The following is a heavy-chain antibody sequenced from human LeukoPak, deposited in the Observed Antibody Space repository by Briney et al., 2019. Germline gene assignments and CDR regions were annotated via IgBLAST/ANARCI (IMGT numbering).Heavy chain of an antibody. CDR3: ARNGFGELKNWFDS. J-gene: IGHJ5*01. CDR2: MNPNSGNT. Sequence: GASVKVSCKASGYTFTSYDINWVRQATGQGLEWMGWMNPNSGNTGYAQKFQGRVTMTRNTSISTAYMELSSLRSEDTAVYYCARNGFGELKNWFDSWGQGTLVTVSS. V-gene: IGHV1-8*01. D-gene: IGHD3-10*01. CDR1: GYTFTSYD.